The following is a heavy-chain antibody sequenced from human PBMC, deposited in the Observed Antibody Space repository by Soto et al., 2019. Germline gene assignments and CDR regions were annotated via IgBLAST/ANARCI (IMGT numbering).Heavy chain of an antibody. Sequence: LSLTCNVSGGSISSRRSYWAWIRQPPGKGLEWIANIFYSGSTNYNPSLTSRVTISVDTSKNQFSLKLSSVTAADTAVYYCARDPVRGVVVPAAYGWFDPWGQGTLVTVSS. CDR2: IFYSGST. CDR3: ARDPVRGVVVPAAYGWFDP. V-gene: IGHV4-39*07. J-gene: IGHJ5*02. D-gene: IGHD2-2*01. CDR1: GGSISSRRSY.